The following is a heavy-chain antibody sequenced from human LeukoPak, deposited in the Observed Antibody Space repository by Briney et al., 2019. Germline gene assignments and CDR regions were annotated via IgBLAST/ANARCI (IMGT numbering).Heavy chain of an antibody. CDR3: ARATSRGYSGYEGNWFDP. CDR2: IIPIFGTA. CDR1: GGTFSSYA. D-gene: IGHD5-12*01. V-gene: IGHV1-69*05. J-gene: IGHJ5*02. Sequence: SVKVSCXASGGTFSSYAISWVRQAPGQGLEWMGRIIPIFGTANYAQKFQGRVTITTDESTSTAYMELSSLRSEDTAVYYCARATSRGYSGYEGNWFDPWGQGTLVTVSS.